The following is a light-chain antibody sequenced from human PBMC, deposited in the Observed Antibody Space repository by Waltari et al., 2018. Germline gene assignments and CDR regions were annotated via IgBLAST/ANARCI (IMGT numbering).Light chain of an antibody. Sequence: IVLTQSPCTLSLSPGETAPLSCRASQSVNIYLAWYQQKPGQAPRLLIYHTSTRAAGIPDRFSGSGSGTDFSLTISRLEPEDFAVYYCQHYLRLPATFGQGTTVEI. J-gene: IGKJ1*01. CDR1: QSVNIY. CDR3: QHYLRLPAT. CDR2: HTS. V-gene: IGKV3-20*01.